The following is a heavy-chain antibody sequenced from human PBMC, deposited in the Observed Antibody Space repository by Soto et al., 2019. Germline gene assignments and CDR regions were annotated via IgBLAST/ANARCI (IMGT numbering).Heavy chain of an antibody. Sequence: EVQLVESGGGLIQPGGSLRLSCAASGFTVSNNYMSWVRQAQGKGLEWVSIIYANGNTYYADSVKGRFTISRDNSKNALFLQMNSLRTEDTAVYYCARVEISTVVTPGWFDAWGQGTLVTVSS. D-gene: IGHD2-21*02. CDR3: ARVEISTVVTPGWFDA. CDR1: GFTVSNNY. J-gene: IGHJ5*02. V-gene: IGHV3-53*01. CDR2: IYANGNT.